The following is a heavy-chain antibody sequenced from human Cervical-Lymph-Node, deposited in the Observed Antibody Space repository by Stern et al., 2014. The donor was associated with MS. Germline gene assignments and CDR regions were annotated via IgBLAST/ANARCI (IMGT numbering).Heavy chain of an antibody. D-gene: IGHD3-10*01. CDR2: ISSSGDTI. Sequence: EVHLVESGGVLVQPGGSLRLSCAASGFTFSNYAMNWVRQAPGQGLEWISYISSSGDTIYYADSVKGRFTISRDNAKNSLYLQMSSLRVEDTAVYYCTRDLMVRGLEWGQGTLVTASS. J-gene: IGHJ4*02. CDR1: GFTFSNYA. V-gene: IGHV3-48*01. CDR3: TRDLMVRGLE.